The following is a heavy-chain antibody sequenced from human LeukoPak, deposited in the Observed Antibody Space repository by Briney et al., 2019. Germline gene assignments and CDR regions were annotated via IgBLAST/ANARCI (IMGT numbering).Heavy chain of an antibody. CDR1: GGSFSGYY. J-gene: IGHJ6*01. CDR3: ARARSSGWSHYYYGMDV. V-gene: IGHV4-34*01. Sequence: SETLSLTCAVYGGSFSGYYWSWIRPPPGKGREWIGEINHSGSTNYNPSLKSRVTISVDTSKNQFSLKLSSVTAADTAVYYCARARSSGWSHYYYGMDVWGQGTTVTVSS. CDR2: INHSGST. D-gene: IGHD6-19*01.